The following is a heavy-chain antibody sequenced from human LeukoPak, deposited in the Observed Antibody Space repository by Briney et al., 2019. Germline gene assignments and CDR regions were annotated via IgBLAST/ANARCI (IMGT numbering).Heavy chain of an antibody. CDR3: ARGRRWLQFMTDY. CDR2: INAGNGNT. J-gene: IGHJ4*02. CDR1: GYTFTSYY. V-gene: IGHV1-3*01. D-gene: IGHD5-24*01. Sequence: ASVKVSCKASGYTFTSYYMHWVRQAPGQRLEWMGWINAGNGNTKYSQKFQGRVTITRDTSASTAYMELSSLRSEDTAVYYCARGRRWLQFMTDYWGQGTLVTVSS.